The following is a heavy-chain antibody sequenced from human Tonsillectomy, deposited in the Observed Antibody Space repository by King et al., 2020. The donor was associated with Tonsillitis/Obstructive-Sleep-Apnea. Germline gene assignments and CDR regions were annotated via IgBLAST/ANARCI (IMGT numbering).Heavy chain of an antibody. J-gene: IGHJ4*02. Sequence: ITLKESGPTLVKPTQTLTLTCTFSGFSLSTSGVGVGWIRQPPGKALQWLALIYWDDDKYYSPSLKSRLTITKDTSINQVVLTMNNVDPVDTATYYCAHRPPSSLSSGFDYWGQGTLVTVSS. D-gene: IGHD6-6*01. CDR1: GFSLSTSGVG. CDR2: IYWDDDK. CDR3: AHRPPSSLSSGFDY. V-gene: IGHV2-5*02.